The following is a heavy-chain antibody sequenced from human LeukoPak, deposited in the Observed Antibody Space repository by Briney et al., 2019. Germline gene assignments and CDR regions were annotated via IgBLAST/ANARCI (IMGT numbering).Heavy chain of an antibody. V-gene: IGHV4-59*01. J-gene: IGHJ4*02. CDR3: ARGRKINVY. CDR1: GGSIYSYY. CDR2: IYYSGCT. Sequence: SETLSLTCTVSGGSIYSYYWSWIRQPPGRGREGSGYIYYSGCTNHNTSLKSRVTISVDTSKNQFSLKLNSVTAADTAVYYWARGRKINVYWGQGTLVTVSS.